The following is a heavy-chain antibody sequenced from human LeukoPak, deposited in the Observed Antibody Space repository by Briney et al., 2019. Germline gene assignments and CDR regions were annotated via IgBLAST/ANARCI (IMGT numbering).Heavy chain of an antibody. Sequence: SETLSLTCAVYGGSFSGYYWSWIRQPPGKGLEWIGYIYHSGSTYYNPSLKSRVTISVDRSKNQFSLKLSSVTAADTAVYYCARGPHYYDSSGLIGAEYFQHWGQGTLVTVSS. V-gene: IGHV4-34*01. CDR1: GGSFSGYY. CDR3: ARGPHYYDSSGLIGAEYFQH. J-gene: IGHJ1*01. CDR2: IYHSGST. D-gene: IGHD3-22*01.